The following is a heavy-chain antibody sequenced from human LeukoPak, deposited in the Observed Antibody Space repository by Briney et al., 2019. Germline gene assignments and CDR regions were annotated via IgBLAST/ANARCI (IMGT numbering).Heavy chain of an antibody. CDR2: IYTSGST. Sequence: PSETLSLTCTVSGNSISSGDNYWSCIRQPAGKGLEWIGRIYTSGSTNYNPSLKSRVTISGDTSKNQFSLRLSSVTAADTAVYYCARASYSYDINGWVPFDYWGQGTLVTVSS. CDR1: GNSISSGDNY. J-gene: IGHJ4*02. CDR3: ARASYSYDINGWVPFDY. D-gene: IGHD3-22*01. V-gene: IGHV4-61*02.